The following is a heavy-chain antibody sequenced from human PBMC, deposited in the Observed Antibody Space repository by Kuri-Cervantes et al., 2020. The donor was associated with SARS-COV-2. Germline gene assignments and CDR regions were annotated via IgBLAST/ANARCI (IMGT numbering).Heavy chain of an antibody. CDR1: GVTISSSSYY. J-gene: IGHJ5*02. CDR2: IYYSGST. Sequence: SETLSLSCTASGVTISSSSYYWGWIRQPPGKGLEWVGSIYYSGSTYDNPSRNRRVTITVDTSKNQFSLKLTSVTAADTAVYYCARHSAPGYSYGVGGWFDPWGRGTLVTVSS. D-gene: IGHD5-18*01. V-gene: IGHV4-39*01. CDR3: ARHSAPGYSYGVGGWFDP.